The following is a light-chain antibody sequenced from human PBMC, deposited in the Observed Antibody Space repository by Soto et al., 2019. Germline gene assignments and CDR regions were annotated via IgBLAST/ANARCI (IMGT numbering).Light chain of an antibody. V-gene: IGLV1-44*01. CDR3: AAWDDSLSGPV. CDR1: SSNIGRNT. CDR2: GNN. J-gene: IGLJ3*02. Sequence: QSVLTQPPSASGTPGQRVTISCSGSSSNIGRNTVNWYQQFPETAPKLLIYGNNQRPSGVHDRFYGSKSGTSASLAISGLQSEDEADYYCAAWDDSLSGPVFGGGTKLTVL.